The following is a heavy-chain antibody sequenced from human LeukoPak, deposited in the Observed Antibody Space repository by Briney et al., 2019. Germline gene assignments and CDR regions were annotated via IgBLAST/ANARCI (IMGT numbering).Heavy chain of an antibody. V-gene: IGHV4-4*02. J-gene: IGHJ4*02. CDR1: GGSISSSNW. CDR3: ARKFPDYYDSSGYYEDY. D-gene: IGHD3-22*01. Sequence: SGTLSLTCAVSGGSISSSNWWSWVRQPPGKGLEWIGEIYHSGSTNYNPSLKSRVTISVDKSKNQFSLKLSSVTAADTAVYYCARKFPDYYDSSGYYEDYWGQGTLVTVSS. CDR2: IYHSGST.